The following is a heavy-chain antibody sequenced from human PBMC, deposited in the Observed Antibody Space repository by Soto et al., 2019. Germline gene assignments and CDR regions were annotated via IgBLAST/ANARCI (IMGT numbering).Heavy chain of an antibody. CDR1: GFTFSSYD. D-gene: IGHD1-1*01. J-gene: IGHJ4*02. Sequence: EVQLLESGGGLVQPGGSLRLPCVGSGFTFSSYDMTWVRQAPGKGLEWVSSFSFYGRRDNTYYADSVKGRFTISRDNSRNTVYLQMDNLRVEDTVVYYCAKSLSIDNGGPNDHWRQGTLVTVSS. CDR2: FSFYGRRDNT. CDR3: AKSLSIDNGGPNDH. V-gene: IGHV3-23*01.